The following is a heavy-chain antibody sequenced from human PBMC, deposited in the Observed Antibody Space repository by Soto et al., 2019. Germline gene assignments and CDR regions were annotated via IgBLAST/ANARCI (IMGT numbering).Heavy chain of an antibody. V-gene: IGHV2-5*02. CDR3: ARRLRVDIVATTYFDY. D-gene: IGHD5-12*01. Sequence: QITLKESGPTLVKPTQTLTLTCTFSGFSLSTSGVGVGWIRQPPGKALEWLALIYWDDDKRYSPSLKSRLTITKDTSKNQVVLTMTNMDPVDTATYYCARRLRVDIVATTYFDYWGQGTLVTVSS. CDR1: GFSLSTSGVG. CDR2: IYWDDDK. J-gene: IGHJ4*02.